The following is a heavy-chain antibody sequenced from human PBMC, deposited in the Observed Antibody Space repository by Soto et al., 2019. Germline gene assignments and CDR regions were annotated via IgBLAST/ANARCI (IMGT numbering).Heavy chain of an antibody. CDR2: VRSESDGGTT. V-gene: IGHV3-15*01. Sequence: EVQLVESGGGLVEPGGSLRLSCAASGFTFKNAWMTWVRQAPGKGLEWVGRVRSESDGGTTEYAAPVKGRCIISRDDSNSALFLELNSLTAQDTAVYYCTTEGTRGYGDHAIGYWGQGILVTVSS. D-gene: IGHD5-12*01. CDR1: GFTFKNAW. CDR3: TTEGTRGYGDHAIGY. J-gene: IGHJ4*02.